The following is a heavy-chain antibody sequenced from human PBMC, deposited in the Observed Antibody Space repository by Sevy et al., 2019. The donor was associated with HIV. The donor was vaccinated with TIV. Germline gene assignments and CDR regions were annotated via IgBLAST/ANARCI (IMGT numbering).Heavy chain of an antibody. CDR1: GFTFNFHG. D-gene: IGHD4-4*01. CDR2: IWHDGSNK. Sequence: GGSLRLSCAASGFTFNFHGMHWVRQAPGKGLEWVAFIWHDGSNKYMADSVKGRFTISRDNSKNTLFLQMNSLTVEDTADYDCARETDNSARWLDPWGQGTLVTVSS. V-gene: IGHV3-30*02. J-gene: IGHJ5*02. CDR3: ARETDNSARWLDP.